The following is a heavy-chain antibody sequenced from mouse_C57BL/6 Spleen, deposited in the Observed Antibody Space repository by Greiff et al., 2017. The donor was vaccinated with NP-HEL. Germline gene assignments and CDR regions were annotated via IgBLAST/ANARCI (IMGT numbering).Heavy chain of an antibody. V-gene: IGHV1-69*01. Sequence: VQLQQPGAELVMPGASVKLSCKASGYTFTSYWMHWVKQRPGQGLEWIGEIDPSDSYTNYNQKFKGKSTLTVDKSSSTAYMQLSSLTSEDSAVYYCARFTYYGSSYDWYFDVWGTGTTVTVSS. D-gene: IGHD1-1*01. CDR1: GYTFTSYW. CDR2: IDPSDSYT. CDR3: ARFTYYGSSYDWYFDV. J-gene: IGHJ1*03.